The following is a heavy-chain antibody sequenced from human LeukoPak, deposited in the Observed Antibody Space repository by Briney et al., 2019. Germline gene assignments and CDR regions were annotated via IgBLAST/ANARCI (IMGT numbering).Heavy chain of an antibody. CDR2: ISSSSSTI. CDR1: GFTFSSYS. J-gene: IGHJ4*02. CDR3: ARSYGDYLFGY. D-gene: IGHD4-17*01. V-gene: IGHV3-48*04. Sequence: GGSLRLSCAASGFTFSSYSMNWVRQAPGKGREWVSYISSSSSTIYYADSVKGRFTISRDNAKNSLYLQMNSLRAEDTAVYYCARSYGDYLFGYWGQGTLVTVSS.